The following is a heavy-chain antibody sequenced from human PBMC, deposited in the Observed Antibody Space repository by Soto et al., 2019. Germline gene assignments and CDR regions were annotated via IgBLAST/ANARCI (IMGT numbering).Heavy chain of an antibody. CDR2: IVPSDSYT. CDR1: GYSFTSYW. V-gene: IGHV5-10-1*01. Sequence: GGSLKISFKGSGYSFTSYWISWVRTMPGKGLEMMGRIVPSDSYTNYSPSFQGHLTISADKSISTAYLQWSSLKASDTAMYYCARPYAYYYDSSGAAAGDFDIWGQGTMVTVSS. D-gene: IGHD3-22*01. CDR3: ARPYAYYYDSSGAAAGDFDI. J-gene: IGHJ3*02.